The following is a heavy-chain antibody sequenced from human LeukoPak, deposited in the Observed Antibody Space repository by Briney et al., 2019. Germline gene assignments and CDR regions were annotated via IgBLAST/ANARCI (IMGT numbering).Heavy chain of an antibody. D-gene: IGHD2-2*02. V-gene: IGHV4-34*01. CDR1: GGSFSGYY. CDR3: AKHTASDS. J-gene: IGHJ5*01. CDR2: INHSGST. Sequence: SETLSLTCAVYGGSFSGYYWSWIRQPPGKGLEWIGEINHSGSTNYNPSLKSRVTISVDTSKNQFSLKLSSVTAADTAVYYCAKHTASDSWGHGTLVTVSS.